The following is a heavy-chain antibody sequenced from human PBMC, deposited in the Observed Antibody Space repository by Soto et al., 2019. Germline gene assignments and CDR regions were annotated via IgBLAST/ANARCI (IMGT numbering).Heavy chain of an antibody. CDR1: GGSISSSHW. Sequence: SETLSLTCAVSGGSISSSHWWSWVRQPPGKGLEWIGEIYHSGSTNYNPSLKSRVTISVDKSKNQFSLKLSSVTAADTAVYYCARGQGYSYGYYFDYWGQGTLVTVSS. CDR3: ARGQGYSYGYYFDY. V-gene: IGHV4-4*02. J-gene: IGHJ4*02. D-gene: IGHD5-18*01. CDR2: IYHSGST.